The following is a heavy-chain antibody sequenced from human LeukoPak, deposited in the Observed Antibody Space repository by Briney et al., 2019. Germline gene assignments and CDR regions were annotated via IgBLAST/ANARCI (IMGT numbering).Heavy chain of an antibody. CDR1: AFTFSSYS. D-gene: IGHD4-17*01. CDR2: ISYDGSNK. CDR3: ARLYGDDS. J-gene: IGHJ5*01. V-gene: IGHV3-30*04. Sequence: AGSLRLSWAASAFTFSSYSAHWVRPPPENGLEWVAVISYDGSNKYYAGSGKGRFTITRDNSKNTLYLRMNSLRAEDRAVYYCARLYGDDSWGQGTLVTVSS.